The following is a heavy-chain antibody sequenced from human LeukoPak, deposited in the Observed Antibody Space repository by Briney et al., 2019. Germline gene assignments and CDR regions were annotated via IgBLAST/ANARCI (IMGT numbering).Heavy chain of an antibody. J-gene: IGHJ4*02. CDR2: IYPGDSDT. CDR1: GYSFTSYW. CDR3: ARGGYYDSSGNDY. V-gene: IGHV5-51*01. Sequence: THGESLKISCKGSGYSFTSYWIGWVRQMPGKGLEWMGIIYPGDSDTRYSPSFQGQVTISADKSISTAYLQWSGLKASDTAMYYCARGGYYDSSGNDYWGQGTLVTVSS. D-gene: IGHD3-22*01.